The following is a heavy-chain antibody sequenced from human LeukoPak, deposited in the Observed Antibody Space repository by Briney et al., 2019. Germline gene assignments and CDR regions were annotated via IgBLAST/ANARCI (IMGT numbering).Heavy chain of an antibody. J-gene: IGHJ6*03. Sequence: ASVKVSCKASGYTFTSYGISWVRQAPGQGLEWMGWISAYNGNTNYAQKLQGRVTMTTDTSTSTAYMELRSLRSEDTAVYYCARISSWSPPYYYYYMDVWGKGTTVTVSS. V-gene: IGHV1-18*01. CDR3: ARISSWSPPYYYYYMDV. D-gene: IGHD6-13*01. CDR2: ISAYNGNT. CDR1: GYTFTSYG.